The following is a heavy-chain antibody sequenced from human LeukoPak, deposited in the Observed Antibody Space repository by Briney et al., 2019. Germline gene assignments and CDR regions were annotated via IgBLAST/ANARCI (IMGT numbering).Heavy chain of an antibody. CDR2: IIPIFGTA. CDR3: ARVACSSTSCYAWFDP. V-gene: IGHV1-69*05. Sequence: SVKVSCKASGGTFSSYAISWVRQAPGQGLEWMGGIIPIFGTANYAQKFQGRVTIITDESTSTAYMELSSLRSEDTAVYYCARVACSSTSCYAWFDPWGQGTLVTVSS. J-gene: IGHJ5*02. CDR1: GGTFSSYA. D-gene: IGHD2-2*01.